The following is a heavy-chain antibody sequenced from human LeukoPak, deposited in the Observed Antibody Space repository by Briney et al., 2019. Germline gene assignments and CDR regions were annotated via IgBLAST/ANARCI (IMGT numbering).Heavy chain of an antibody. Sequence: GGSLRLSCAASGFTFSSYGMHWVRQAPGKGLEWVAFIRYDGSNKYYADSVKGRFTISRDNSKNTLYLQMNSLRAEDTAVYYCAREAGQWLAKGVDAFDIWGQGTMVTVSS. CDR1: GFTFSSYG. CDR2: IRYDGSNK. CDR3: AREAGQWLAKGVDAFDI. J-gene: IGHJ3*02. V-gene: IGHV3-30*02. D-gene: IGHD6-19*01.